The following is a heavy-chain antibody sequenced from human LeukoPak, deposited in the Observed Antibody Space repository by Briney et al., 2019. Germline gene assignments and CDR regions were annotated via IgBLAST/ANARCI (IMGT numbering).Heavy chain of an antibody. V-gene: IGHV4-30-2*06. CDR3: ARSRQASGLFNS. J-gene: IGHJ5*01. CDR1: GYAITSGGFS. CDR2: IYDRGPA. D-gene: IGHD3-10*01. Sequence: TSETLSLTCTVSGYAITSGGFSWNWIRQSPGKGLEWIGCIYDRGPAYYNPSLKSRFTISVDRPKNQFFLNVTSLTAADTAVYFCARSRQASGLFNSWGQGTLVVVSS.